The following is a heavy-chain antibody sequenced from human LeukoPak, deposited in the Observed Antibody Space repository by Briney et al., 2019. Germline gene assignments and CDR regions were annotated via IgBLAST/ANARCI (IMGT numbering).Heavy chain of an antibody. CDR3: AREGGYGYDY. J-gene: IGHJ4*02. D-gene: IGHD5-12*01. V-gene: IGHV3-7*01. CDR1: GFTFTSYW. CDR2: IKQDASER. Sequence: GRSLRLSCAASGFTFTSYWMSWVRQAPGKGLEWVANIKQDASERYYVESVKGRFTISRDNAKNSLYLRMNSLRAEDTAVYYCAREGGYGYDYWGQGTLVTVSS.